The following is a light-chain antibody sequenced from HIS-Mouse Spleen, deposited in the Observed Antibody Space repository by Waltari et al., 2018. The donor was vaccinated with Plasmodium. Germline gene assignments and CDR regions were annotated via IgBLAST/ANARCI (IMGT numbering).Light chain of an antibody. CDR3: QKYNSASRT. Sequence: DIQMTQSPSSLSASVGDRVTITCRARQGISNYLAWYQQKPWKVPKLLIYAASTLQSGVPSRFSGSGSGTDFTLTISSLQPEDVATYYCQKYNSASRTFGQGTKVEIK. V-gene: IGKV1-27*01. J-gene: IGKJ1*01. CDR2: AAS. CDR1: QGISNY.